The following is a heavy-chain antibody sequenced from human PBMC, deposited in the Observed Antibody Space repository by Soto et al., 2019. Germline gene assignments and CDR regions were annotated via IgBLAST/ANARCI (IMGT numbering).Heavy chain of an antibody. Sequence: GASVKVSCKVSGYTLTELSMHWVRQAPGKGLEWMGGFDPEDGETIYAQKFQGRVTMTEDTSTDTAYMELSSLRSEDTAVYYCATVYVAVVVPAAMPPWSGNWFDPWGQGTLVTVSS. D-gene: IGHD2-2*01. V-gene: IGHV1-24*01. CDR1: GYTLTELS. J-gene: IGHJ5*02. CDR2: FDPEDGET. CDR3: ATVYVAVVVPAAMPPWSGNWFDP.